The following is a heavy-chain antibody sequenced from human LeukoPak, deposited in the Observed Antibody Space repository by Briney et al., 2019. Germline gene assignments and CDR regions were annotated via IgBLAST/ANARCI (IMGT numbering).Heavy chain of an antibody. V-gene: IGHV1-46*01. D-gene: IGHD3-22*01. J-gene: IGHJ4*02. CDR1: GYTFTSYY. Sequence: ASVKVSCKASGYTFTSYYMHWVRQAPGQGLEWMGIINPSGGSTSYAQKFQGRVTMTRDMSTSTVYMELSSLRSEDTAVYYCARSRSGYYEDYWGQGTLVTVSS. CDR2: INPSGGST. CDR3: ARSRSGYYEDY.